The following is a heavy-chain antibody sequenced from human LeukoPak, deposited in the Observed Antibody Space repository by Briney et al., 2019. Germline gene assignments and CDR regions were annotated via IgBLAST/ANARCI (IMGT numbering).Heavy chain of an antibody. J-gene: IGHJ5*02. V-gene: IGHV1-46*01. D-gene: IGHD2/OR15-2a*01. CDR2: INPRGDSA. Sequence: ASVEVSCKASGFTFTNYWMHWVRQAPGQGLEWMGVINPRGDSAFYAQKFQGRLTMTRDTSTTTLYMDLSSLRSDDTAVYHCARDNSASDEAWWLDPWGQGTLVTVSS. CDR3: ARDNSASDEAWWLDP. CDR1: GFTFTNYW.